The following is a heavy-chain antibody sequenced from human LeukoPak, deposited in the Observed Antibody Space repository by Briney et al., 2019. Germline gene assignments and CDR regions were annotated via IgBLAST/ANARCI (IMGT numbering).Heavy chain of an antibody. CDR2: IYTSGST. Sequence: PSETLSPTCTVSGGSISSYYWSWIRQPAGKGLEWIGRIYTSGSTNYNPSLKSRVTMSVDTSKNQFSLKLSSVTAADTAVYYCARLQHDSSSYYYYGMDVWGQGTTVTVSS. CDR3: ARLQHDSSSYYYYGMDV. J-gene: IGHJ6*02. V-gene: IGHV4-4*07. CDR1: GGSISSYY. D-gene: IGHD3-22*01.